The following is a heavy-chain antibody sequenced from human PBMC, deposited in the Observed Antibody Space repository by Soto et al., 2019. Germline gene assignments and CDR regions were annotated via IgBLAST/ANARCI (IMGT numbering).Heavy chain of an antibody. CDR2: ISGSGGST. CDR3: ANRQSDYYGSGSYRHGFDY. J-gene: IGHJ4*02. V-gene: IGHV3-23*01. D-gene: IGHD3-10*01. CDR1: GFTFSSYA. Sequence: EVQLLESGGGLVQPGGSLRLSCAASGFTFSSYAMSWVRQAPGKGLEWVSAISGSGGSTYYADSVKGRFIISRDNSKNTLYLQMNSLRAEDTAVYYCANRQSDYYGSGSYRHGFDYWGQGTLVTVSS.